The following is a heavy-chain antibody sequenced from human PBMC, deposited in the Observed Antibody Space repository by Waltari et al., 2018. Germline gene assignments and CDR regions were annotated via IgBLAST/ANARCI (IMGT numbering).Heavy chain of an antibody. CDR2: IIPILGTA. J-gene: IGHJ4*02. CDR1: GGTFSSYA. D-gene: IGHD5-12*01. V-gene: IGHV1-69*01. Sequence: QVQLVQSGAEVKKPGSSVKVSCKASGGTFSSYAISWVRQAPGQGLEWMGGIIPILGTANYAQKFQGRVTITADESTSTAYMELSSLRSEDTAVYYCARGLGGYNPNPFDYWGQGTLVTVSS. CDR3: ARGLGGYNPNPFDY.